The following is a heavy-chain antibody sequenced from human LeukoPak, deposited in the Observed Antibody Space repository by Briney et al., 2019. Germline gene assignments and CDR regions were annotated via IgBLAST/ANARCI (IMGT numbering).Heavy chain of an antibody. Sequence: LAGGSLRLSCAASGFTFSSYAMHWVRQAPGKGLEWVAVISYDGSNKYYADSVKGRFTISRDNSKNTLYLQMNSLRAEDTAVYYCAKDDFWSGYPGDYWGQGTLVTVSS. CDR2: ISYDGSNK. V-gene: IGHV3-30*18. CDR1: GFTFSSYA. J-gene: IGHJ4*02. D-gene: IGHD3-3*01. CDR3: AKDDFWSGYPGDY.